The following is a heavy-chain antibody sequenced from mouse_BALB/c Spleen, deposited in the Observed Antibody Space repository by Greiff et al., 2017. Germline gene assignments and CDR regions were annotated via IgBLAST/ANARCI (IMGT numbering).Heavy chain of an antibody. CDR1: GYTFTDYE. Sequence: QVQLQQPGAELVKPGASVTLSCKASGYTFTDYEMHWVKQTPVHGLEWIGAIDPETGGTAYNQKFKGKATLTADKSSSTAYMELRSLTSEDSAVYYCTRGYTTATDYWGQGTTLTVSS. V-gene: IGHV1-15*01. CDR3: TRGYTTATDY. D-gene: IGHD1-2*01. CDR2: IDPETGGT. J-gene: IGHJ2*01.